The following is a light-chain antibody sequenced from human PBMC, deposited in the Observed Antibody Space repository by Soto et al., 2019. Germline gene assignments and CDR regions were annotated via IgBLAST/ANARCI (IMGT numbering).Light chain of an antibody. CDR1: SNNGGGYKY. J-gene: IGLJ1*01. CDR2: EVR. V-gene: IGLV2-14*01. Sequence: QSALTQFHSVSGSAGQSITISCTGASNNGGGYKYVTWYQQHLGRAPKPMIYEVRTRPSGISNRFSGSKSGNAASLTISGLQAEDEADYYRTSYTTSSTYVFGSGTKVTVL. CDR3: TSYTTSSTYV.